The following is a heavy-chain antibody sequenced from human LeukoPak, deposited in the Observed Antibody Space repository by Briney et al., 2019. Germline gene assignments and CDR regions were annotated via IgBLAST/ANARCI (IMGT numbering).Heavy chain of an antibody. Sequence: KTSETLSLTCAVSGYSISNGYYWGWIRQPPGKGLGWMGIFYHTETTYYNPSLKSRVTISVETSKSQLSLKLSSVTATDTAVYYCALTGGSSGYFLPEKFDYWGQGTLVTVSS. J-gene: IGHJ4*02. D-gene: IGHD3-22*01. V-gene: IGHV4-38-2*01. CDR1: GYSISNGYY. CDR2: FYHTETT. CDR3: ALTGGSSGYFLPEKFDY.